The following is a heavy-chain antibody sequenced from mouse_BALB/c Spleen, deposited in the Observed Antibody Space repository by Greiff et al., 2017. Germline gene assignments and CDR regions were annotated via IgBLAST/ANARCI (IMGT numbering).Heavy chain of an antibody. V-gene: IGHV3-6*02. Sequence: EVQLVESGPGLVKPSQSLSLTCSVTGYSITSGYYWNWIRQFPGNKLEWMGYISYDGSNNYNPSLKNRISITRDTSKNQFFLKLNSVTTEDTATYYCAPIYYGYGYFDVWGAGTTVTVSS. CDR2: ISYDGSN. CDR1: GYSITSGYY. D-gene: IGHD2-1*01. CDR3: APIYYGYGYFDV. J-gene: IGHJ1*01.